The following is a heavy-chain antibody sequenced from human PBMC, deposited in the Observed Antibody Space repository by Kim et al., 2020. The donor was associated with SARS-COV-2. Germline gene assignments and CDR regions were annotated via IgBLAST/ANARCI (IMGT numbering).Heavy chain of an antibody. D-gene: IGHD6-19*01. CDR3: AKRLVSTTTWYYFDY. Sequence: DSVKGRFTISRDNSRTTLYLQTNSLRADDTAVYYCAKRLVSTTTWYYFDYWGQGTLVTVSS. J-gene: IGHJ4*02. V-gene: IGHV3-23*01.